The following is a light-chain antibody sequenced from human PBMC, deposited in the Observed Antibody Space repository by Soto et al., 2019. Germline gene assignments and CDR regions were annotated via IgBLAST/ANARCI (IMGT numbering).Light chain of an antibody. Sequence: QSALTQPPSASGSPGQSVTISCTGTSSDVGGYNYVSWYQQHPGKAPKVMIYEVSKRPSGVPDRFSGSKSGNTASLTVSGLQAEDEAEYYCSSYAGTNRVFGTGTKLT. CDR3: SSYAGTNRV. J-gene: IGLJ1*01. V-gene: IGLV2-8*01. CDR2: EVS. CDR1: SSDVGGYNY.